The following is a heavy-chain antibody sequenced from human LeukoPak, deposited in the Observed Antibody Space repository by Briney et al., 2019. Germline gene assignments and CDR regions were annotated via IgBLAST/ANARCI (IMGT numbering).Heavy chain of an antibody. CDR2: ISGTGYNI. J-gene: IGHJ4*02. Sequence: PGGSLRLSCAASGFTFRNCAMSWVRQAPGKGLEWVSGISGTGYNIYYADSVKGLFTISRDKSQNPLSLQMNSLGGEDTAVYYCAKHVSGSLFYFDYWGQRTLVTVSS. CDR3: AKHVSGSLFYFDY. V-gene: IGHV3-23*01. D-gene: IGHD3-10*01. CDR1: GFTFRNCA.